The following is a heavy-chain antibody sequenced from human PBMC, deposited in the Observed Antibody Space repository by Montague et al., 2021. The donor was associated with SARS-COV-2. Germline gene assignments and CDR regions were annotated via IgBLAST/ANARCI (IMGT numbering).Heavy chain of an antibody. CDR3: ARGAPTITMIVVVFTGAGWYFDL. CDR2: INHSGST. D-gene: IGHD3-22*01. Sequence: SETLSLTGAVHGGSFSGYYWSWIRQPPGKGLEWSGEINHSGSTNYNPSLKSRVSISVDTSKNQFSLKLSSVTAADTAVYYCARGAPTITMIVVVFTGAGWYFDLWGRGTLVTVSS. V-gene: IGHV4-34*01. J-gene: IGHJ2*01. CDR1: GGSFSGYY.